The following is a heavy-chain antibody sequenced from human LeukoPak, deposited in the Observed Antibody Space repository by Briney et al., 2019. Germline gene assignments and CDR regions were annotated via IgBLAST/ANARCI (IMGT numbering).Heavy chain of an antibody. CDR2: ITPKSGDT. Sequence: SVKVSCKASGYTFIDFYIHWVRQAPGQGLEYVGWITPKSGDTYSPQRFQGRVTITRDASISTAYMELSSLRSDDTAVYFCARVRLADERAWAYWGQGTLVTVSS. J-gene: IGHJ4*02. V-gene: IGHV1-2*02. CDR1: GYTFIDFY. D-gene: IGHD3-3*02. CDR3: ARVRLADERAWAY.